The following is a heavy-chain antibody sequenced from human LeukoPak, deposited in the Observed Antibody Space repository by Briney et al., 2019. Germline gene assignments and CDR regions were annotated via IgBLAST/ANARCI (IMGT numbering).Heavy chain of an antibody. CDR1: GGSISSGTYH. V-gene: IGHV4-39*01. J-gene: IGHJ6*02. CDR2: IYYTGTT. Sequence: RPSETLSLTCTVSGGSISSGTYHWGWIRQPPGKGLEWIASIYYTGTTYYNPSLKSRVTISVDTSKNQFSLKLSSVTAADTAVYYCAPEYSSAIGYGMDVWGQGTTVTVSS. D-gene: IGHD6-6*01. CDR3: APEYSSAIGYGMDV.